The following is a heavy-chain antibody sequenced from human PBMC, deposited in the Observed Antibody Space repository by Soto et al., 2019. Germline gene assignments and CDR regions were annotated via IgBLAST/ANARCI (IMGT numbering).Heavy chain of an antibody. J-gene: IGHJ4*02. V-gene: IGHV3-21*01. CDR1: GFRFRTYS. CDR3: PRDPVPDPTGYFPFEY. Sequence: GGSVRLACAASGFRFRTYSMNWVRQAPGKGLGWVASISTTNSYIYYADSVRGRFTISRDNAKNSLFLQMNSLRAEDTAVYYCPRDPVPDPTGYFPFEYWAQGTLVHVSS. D-gene: IGHD3-9*01. CDR2: ISTTNSYI.